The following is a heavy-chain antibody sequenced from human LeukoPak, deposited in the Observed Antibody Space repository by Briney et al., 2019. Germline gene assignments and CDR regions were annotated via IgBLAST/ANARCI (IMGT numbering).Heavy chain of an antibody. CDR3: ARRDLYVDGFDY. CDR2: IYPGDSDT. J-gene: IGHJ4*02. V-gene: IGHV5-51*01. Sequence: GESLKISYKGPGSSFTSYWIGWVRPMPGKGLEWMGIIYPGDSDTRYSPSFQGQVTISADKSISTAYLQWSSLKASDTAMYYCARRDLYVDGFDYWGQGTLVTVSS. D-gene: IGHD3-16*01. CDR1: GSSFTSYW.